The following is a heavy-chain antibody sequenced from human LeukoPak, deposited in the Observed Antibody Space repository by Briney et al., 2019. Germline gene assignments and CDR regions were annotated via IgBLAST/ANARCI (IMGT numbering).Heavy chain of an antibody. J-gene: IGHJ3*02. V-gene: IGHV3-21*01. Sequence: GGSLRLSCAASGFTFSSYSISWVRQAPGKGLEWVSSISSSSSYIYYADSVKGRFTISRDNAKNSLYLQMNSLRAEDTAVYYCARVSYIDSSGLGAFDIWGQGTMVTVSS. CDR1: GFTFSSYS. D-gene: IGHD3-22*01. CDR2: ISSSSSYI. CDR3: ARVSYIDSSGLGAFDI.